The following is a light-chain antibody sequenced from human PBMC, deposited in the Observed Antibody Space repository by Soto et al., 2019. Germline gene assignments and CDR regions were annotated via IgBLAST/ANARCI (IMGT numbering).Light chain of an antibody. V-gene: IGKV1-5*03. CDR3: LQYPSYWT. Sequence: DIQMTQSPSTLSASVGDRVSITCRASQSISRQLAWYQQKPGKAPNLLIYQASNLETGVPSRFTGSGSGEEFTLNISSLQPDALAPYYVLQYPSYWTFGQGTKVEVK. CDR2: QAS. J-gene: IGKJ1*01. CDR1: QSISRQ.